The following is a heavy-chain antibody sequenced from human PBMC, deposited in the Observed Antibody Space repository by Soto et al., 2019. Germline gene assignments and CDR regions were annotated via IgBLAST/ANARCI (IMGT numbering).Heavy chain of an antibody. V-gene: IGHV1-2*02. CDR1: GYTFTGFY. D-gene: IGHD3-10*01. J-gene: IGHJ4*02. CDR2: INPNSGGT. CDR3: ARSVGGSNVNFDY. Sequence: ASVKVSCKASGYTFTGFYMHWVRQAPGQGLEWMGWINPNSGGTNYAQKFQGRVTMTRNTAISTAYMELSSLRSEDTAVYYCARSVGGSNVNFDYWGQGTLVTVS.